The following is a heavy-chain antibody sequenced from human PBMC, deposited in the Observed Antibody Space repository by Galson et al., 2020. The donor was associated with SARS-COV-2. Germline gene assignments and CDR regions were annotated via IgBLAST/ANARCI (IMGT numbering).Heavy chain of an antibody. Sequence: SETLSLTCTVSGGSISSSSYYWGWIRQPPGKGPEWIGSIYYSGSTYYNPSLKSRVTISVDTSKNQFSLKLSSVTAADTAVYYCARPLVRYYYDSSGYYGPDAFDIWGQGTMVTVSS. CDR1: GGSISSSSYY. D-gene: IGHD3-22*01. V-gene: IGHV4-39*01. CDR2: IYYSGST. CDR3: ARPLVRYYYDSSGYYGPDAFDI. J-gene: IGHJ3*02.